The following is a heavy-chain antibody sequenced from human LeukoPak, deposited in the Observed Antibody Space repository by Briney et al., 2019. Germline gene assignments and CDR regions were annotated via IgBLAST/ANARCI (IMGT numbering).Heavy chain of an antibody. CDR1: GFSFSASA. V-gene: IGHV3-73*01. CDR2: IRSKGNSYAT. J-gene: IGHJ4*02. CDR3: AGGSEAYYFDY. Sequence: GGSLRLSCAASGFSFSASAMHWVRQASGKGLEWVGRIRSKGNSYATEYGASVKGRFTISRDNSKNTLYLQMNSLRAEDTAVYYCAGGSEAYYFDYWGQGTLVTVSS. D-gene: IGHD3-10*01.